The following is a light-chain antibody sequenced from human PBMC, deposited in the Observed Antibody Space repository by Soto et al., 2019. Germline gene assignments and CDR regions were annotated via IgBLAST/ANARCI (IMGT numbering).Light chain of an antibody. CDR3: FSFTTDWTHV. J-gene: IGLJ1*01. Sequence: QSALTQPASVSGSPGQSITISCTGSSSDIGAYNYVSWFQQYPGKAPKLIISEVSNRPSVVSNRFSGSKSGTAASLTISGLQTEDEADYFCFSFTTDWTHVFGTGTKVTV. CDR2: EVS. V-gene: IGLV2-14*01. CDR1: SSDIGAYNY.